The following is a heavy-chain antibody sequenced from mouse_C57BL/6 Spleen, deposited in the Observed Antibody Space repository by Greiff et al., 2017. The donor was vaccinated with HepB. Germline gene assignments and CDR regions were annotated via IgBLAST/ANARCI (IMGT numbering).Heavy chain of an antibody. CDR3: ARDWDYEASYYFDY. V-gene: IGHV5-4*01. D-gene: IGHD2-4*01. CDR2: ISDGGSYT. CDR1: GFTFSSYA. J-gene: IGHJ2*01. Sequence: EVQLVESGGGLVKPGGSLKLSCAASGFTFSSYAMSWVRQTPEKRLEWVATISDGGSYTYYPDNVKGRFTISRDNAKNNLYLQMSHLKSEDTAMYYCARDWDYEASYYFDYWGQGTTLTVSS.